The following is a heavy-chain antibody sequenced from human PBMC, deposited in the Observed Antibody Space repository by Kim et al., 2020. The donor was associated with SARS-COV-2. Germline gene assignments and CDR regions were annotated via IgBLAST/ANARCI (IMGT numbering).Heavy chain of an antibody. V-gene: IGHV4-34*01. J-gene: IGHJ4*02. D-gene: IGHD2-2*01. Sequence: SLKSQVTISVDTSKNQFSLKLSSVTAADTAVYYCARYCSSTSCQRLGDDYWGQGTLVTVSS. CDR3: ARYCSSTSCQRLGDDY.